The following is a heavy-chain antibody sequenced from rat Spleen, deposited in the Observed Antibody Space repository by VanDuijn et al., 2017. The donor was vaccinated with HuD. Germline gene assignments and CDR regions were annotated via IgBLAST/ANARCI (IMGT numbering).Heavy chain of an antibody. D-gene: IGHD1-5*01. CDR1: GFTFSDYY. Sequence: EVQLVETGGGLVQPGRSLKLSCAASGFTFSDYYMAWVRQAPTKGLEWVTSISPSGGSTYYRHSVKGRFTVSRDNAKSTLYLQMDSLRSEDTATYYCARRHRYNSIGYFDYWGQGVMVTVSS. J-gene: IGHJ2*01. CDR2: ISPSGGST. V-gene: IGHV5-25*01. CDR3: ARRHRYNSIGYFDY.